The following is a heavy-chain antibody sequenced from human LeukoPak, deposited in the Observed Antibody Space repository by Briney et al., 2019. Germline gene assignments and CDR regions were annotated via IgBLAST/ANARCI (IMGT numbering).Heavy chain of an antibody. CDR2: ISWNSGSI. CDR1: GFTFDDYA. J-gene: IGHJ4*02. CDR3: AKDRILGYRSSWPPFDY. Sequence: SGGSLRLSCAASGFTFDDYAMHWVRQAPGKGLEWVSGISWNSGSIGYADSVKGRFTISRDNAKNSLYLQMNSLRAEDTALYYCAKDRILGYRSSWPPFDYWGQGTLVTVSS. V-gene: IGHV3-9*01. D-gene: IGHD6-13*01.